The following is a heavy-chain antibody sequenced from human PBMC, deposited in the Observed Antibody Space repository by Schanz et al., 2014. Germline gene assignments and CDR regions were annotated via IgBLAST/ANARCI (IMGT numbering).Heavy chain of an antibody. V-gene: IGHV3-23*04. D-gene: IGHD3-3*01. CDR3: ARGSGTFDS. Sequence: EVQVVESGGDFVQPGGSLRLSCAVSGSTFRNYGMGWVRQAPGKGLEWVSVIAGSGGGPNYADSVKGRFTISRDNSDNTLYLQMNNLRGEDTAVYYCARGSGTFDSWGQGTLVTVSS. CDR2: IAGSGGGP. J-gene: IGHJ4*02. CDR1: GSTFRNYG.